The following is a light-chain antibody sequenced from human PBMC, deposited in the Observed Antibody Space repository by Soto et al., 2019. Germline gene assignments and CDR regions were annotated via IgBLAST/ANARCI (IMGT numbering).Light chain of an antibody. CDR3: QQYGSSAPIT. V-gene: IGKV3-20*01. CDR2: GAS. Sequence: VLTLNDRTMSLSAGGVATVSCRASQSVTNNNLDWYQQKPGQAPRLLIYGASIRATGIPGRFRGIGSGAAFTLTISRLEPEQSAVYYSQQYGSSAPITVGQGTRLEIK. J-gene: IGKJ5*01. CDR1: QSVTNNN.